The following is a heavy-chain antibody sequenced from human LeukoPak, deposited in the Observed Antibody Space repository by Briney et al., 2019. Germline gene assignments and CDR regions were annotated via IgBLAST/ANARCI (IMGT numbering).Heavy chain of an antibody. Sequence: SETLSLTCTVSGGSINNYYWSWIRQPPGKGLEWIGYIYYSGSTSYNPSLKSRVTISIDTSKNQFSLRLSSVAASDTAMYFCARDSGSRRYYSYFDYWGQGTLVTVSS. CDR2: IYYSGST. V-gene: IGHV4-59*01. D-gene: IGHD1-26*01. CDR3: ARDSGSRRYYSYFDY. CDR1: GGSINNYY. J-gene: IGHJ4*02.